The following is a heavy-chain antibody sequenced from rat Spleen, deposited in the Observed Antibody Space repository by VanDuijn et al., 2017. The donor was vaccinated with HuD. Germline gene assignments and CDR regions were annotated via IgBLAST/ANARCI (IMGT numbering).Heavy chain of an antibody. J-gene: IGHJ2*01. D-gene: IGHD1-11*01. CDR1: GFTFSHYG. CDR2: ITNASGRT. Sequence: EVQLVESGGDLVQPGRSLKLTCAASGFTFSHYGMAWVRKAPTKGLEWVASITNASGRTYFSDFVKGRFTISRDTAQNTLYLQMNSLRSEDTATYYCASPYGGSLSYFDYWGQGVMVTVSS. CDR3: ASPYGGSLSYFDY. V-gene: IGHV5-29*01.